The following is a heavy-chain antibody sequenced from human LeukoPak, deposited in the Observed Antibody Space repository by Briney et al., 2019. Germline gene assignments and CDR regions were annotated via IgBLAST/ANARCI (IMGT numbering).Heavy chain of an antibody. CDR3: ARVRFTYDFWSGHDY. CDR2: IKRDGSEK. Sequence: GGSLRLSCAASRFTFTDYWMSWVRQVPGKGLEWVANIKRDGSEKYYVDSVKGRFTISRDNSKNTLYLQMNSLRAEDTAVYYCARVRFTYDFWSGHDYWGQGTLVTVSS. CDR1: RFTFTDYW. D-gene: IGHD3-3*01. J-gene: IGHJ4*02. V-gene: IGHV3-7*01.